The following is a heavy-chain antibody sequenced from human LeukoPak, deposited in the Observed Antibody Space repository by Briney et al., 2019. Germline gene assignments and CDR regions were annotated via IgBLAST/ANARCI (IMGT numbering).Heavy chain of an antibody. CDR1: GFTFGDYP. J-gene: IGHJ4*02. V-gene: IGHV3-49*03. Sequence: PGGSLRLSCTASGFTFGDYPMSWFRQAPGKGLEWVGFIRSKAYGGTTEYAASVKGRFTISRDDSKSIAYLQMNSLKIEDTAVHYCAREGYSSGWYMSDYWGQGTLVTVSS. D-gene: IGHD6-19*01. CDR3: AREGYSSGWYMSDY. CDR2: IRSKAYGGTT.